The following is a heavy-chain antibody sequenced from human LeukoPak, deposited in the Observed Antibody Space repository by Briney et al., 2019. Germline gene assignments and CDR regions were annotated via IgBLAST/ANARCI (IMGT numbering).Heavy chain of an antibody. J-gene: IGHJ6*03. CDR1: GYTFTSYD. CDR2: MNPNSGNT. CDR3: ARVVAARSSTYYYYYMDV. V-gene: IGHV1-8*01. D-gene: IGHD6-6*01. Sequence: GASVKVSCKASGYTFTSYDINWVRQATGQGLEWMGWMNPNSGNTGYAQKFQGRVTMTTDTSTSTAYMELRSLRSDDTAVYYCARVVAARSSTYYYYYMDVWGKGTTVTVSS.